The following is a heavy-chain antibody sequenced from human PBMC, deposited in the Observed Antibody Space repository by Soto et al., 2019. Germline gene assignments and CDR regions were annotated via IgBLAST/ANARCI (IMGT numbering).Heavy chain of an antibody. V-gene: IGHV1-69*13. J-gene: IGHJ6*02. D-gene: IGHD6-13*01. CDR2: IIPIFGIA. CDR3: AGGRVIAAGRTYYYYGMDV. Sequence: VASVKVSCKASGGTFSSYAISWVRQSPGQGLEWMGGIIPIFGIANYAQKFQGGVTITADESTSTAYMELSSLRSEDTAVYYCAGGRVIAAGRTYYYYGMDVWGQGTTVTVSS. CDR1: GGTFSSYA.